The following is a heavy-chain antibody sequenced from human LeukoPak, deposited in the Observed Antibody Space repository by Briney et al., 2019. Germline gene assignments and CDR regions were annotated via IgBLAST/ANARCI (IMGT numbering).Heavy chain of an antibody. D-gene: IGHD1-26*01. J-gene: IGHJ4*02. CDR2: ISGSGTTT. CDR3: AKEGNYYGTDY. V-gene: IGHV3-23*01. Sequence: QPGGSLRLSCAASGFTFSSYAMSWVRQAPGNGLEWVSAISGSGTTTYYADSVKGRFTISRDSSKNTLYLQMNSLRAEDTAVYYCAKEGNYYGTDYWGQGTLVTVSS. CDR1: GFTFSSYA.